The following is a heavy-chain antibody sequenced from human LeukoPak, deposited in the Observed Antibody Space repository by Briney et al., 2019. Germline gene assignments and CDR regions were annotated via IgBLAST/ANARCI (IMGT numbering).Heavy chain of an antibody. D-gene: IGHD3-9*01. CDR3: ARGGEYDILTGYRPIAYYYYGMDV. CDR2: IYYSGNT. J-gene: IGHJ6*02. V-gene: IGHV4-39*07. CDR1: GGSIGGSPNY. Sequence: PSETLSLTCSVSGGSIGGSPNYWGWIRQPPGKGLEWIANIYYSGNTYYLPSLKSQVTISVDTSKNQFSLKLNSVTAADTAVYYCARGGEYDILTGYRPIAYYYYGMDVWGQGTTVTVSS.